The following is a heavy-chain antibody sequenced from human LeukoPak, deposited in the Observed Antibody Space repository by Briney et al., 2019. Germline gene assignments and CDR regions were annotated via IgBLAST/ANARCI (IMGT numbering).Heavy chain of an antibody. Sequence: GGSLRLSCAASGFTFSSYAMGWVRQAPGKGLEWVSAITASGGNTYYADSVKGRFTISRDNSKNTLYLQVSSLRAEDTAVYYCAKGNGYSYGRYYFDYWGQGTLVTVSS. CDR3: AKGNGYSYGRYYFDY. CDR1: GFTFSSYA. V-gene: IGHV3-23*01. CDR2: ITASGGNT. D-gene: IGHD5-18*01. J-gene: IGHJ4*02.